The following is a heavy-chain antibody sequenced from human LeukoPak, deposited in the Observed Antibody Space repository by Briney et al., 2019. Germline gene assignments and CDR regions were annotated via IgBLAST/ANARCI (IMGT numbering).Heavy chain of an antibody. CDR2: ISSYI. CDR3: AGAGPNGYFDY. J-gene: IGHJ4*02. Sequence: SGGSLRLSCAASGFTFSSYTMNWVRQAPGKGLEWVSSISSYIYYADSVKGRFTISRDNAKNSLYLQMNSLRAEDTAVYYCAGAGPNGYFDYWGQGTLVTVSS. V-gene: IGHV3-21*01. CDR1: GFTFSSYT.